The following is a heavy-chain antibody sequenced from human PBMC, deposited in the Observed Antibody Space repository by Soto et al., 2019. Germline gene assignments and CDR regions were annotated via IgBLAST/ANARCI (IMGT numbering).Heavy chain of an antibody. CDR1: GFTFSSYS. V-gene: IGHV3-48*02. Sequence: EVQLVESGGGLVQPGESLRLSCTASGFTFSSYSMNWVRQAPGKGLEWVSYISLNSNTIYYADSVKGRFTISRDNAKNSLYLQMNSLRDEDTAVYYCARSAFYIWGQGTMVTVS. CDR2: ISLNSNTI. J-gene: IGHJ3*02. CDR3: ARSAFYI.